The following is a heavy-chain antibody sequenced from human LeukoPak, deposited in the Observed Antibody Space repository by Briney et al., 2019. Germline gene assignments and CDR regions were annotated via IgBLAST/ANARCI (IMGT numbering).Heavy chain of an antibody. Sequence: GGSLRLSCAASAFTFGNYAMSWVRQAPGKGLEWVSAISGSGSNTYYADSVKGRFTISRDNSKNTLYLQMNSLRAEDTAVYYCAKDEGMVRGDTFDYWGQGTLVTVSS. CDR1: AFTFGNYA. V-gene: IGHV3-23*01. CDR3: AKDEGMVRGDTFDY. J-gene: IGHJ4*02. CDR2: ISGSGSNT. D-gene: IGHD3-10*01.